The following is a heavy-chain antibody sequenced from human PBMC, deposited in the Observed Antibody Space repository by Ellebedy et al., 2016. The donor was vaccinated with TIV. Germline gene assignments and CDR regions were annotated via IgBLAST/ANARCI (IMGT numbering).Heavy chain of an antibody. D-gene: IGHD6-13*01. CDR1: GFTFSSYW. CDR2: INSDGSRT. J-gene: IGHJ4*02. Sequence: PGGSLRLSCAASGFTFSSYWMHWVRQAPGKGLVWVSRINSDGSRTNYADSVKGRFTISRDHAKNTLYVQMNSLRTEDTAVYYCVRVKPAAAVFDYWGQGTVLTVSS. CDR3: VRVKPAAAVFDY. V-gene: IGHV3-74*01.